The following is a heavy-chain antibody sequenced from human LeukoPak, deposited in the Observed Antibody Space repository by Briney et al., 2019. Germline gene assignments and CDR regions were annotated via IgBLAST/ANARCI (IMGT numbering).Heavy chain of an antibody. CDR3: AKDMQQWLALDY. V-gene: IGHV3-53*05. Sequence: PGGSLRLSCTVSGFTVSSNSMSWVRQAPGKGLEWVSFIYSGGNTHYSDSVKGRFTISRDNSKNTLYLQMNSLRAEDTAVYYCAKDMQQWLALDYWGQGTLVTVSS. CDR1: GFTVSSNS. D-gene: IGHD6-19*01. CDR2: IYSGGNT. J-gene: IGHJ4*02.